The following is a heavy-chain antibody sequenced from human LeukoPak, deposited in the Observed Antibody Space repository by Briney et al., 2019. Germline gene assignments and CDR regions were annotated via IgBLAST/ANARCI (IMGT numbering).Heavy chain of an antibody. J-gene: IGHJ3*02. CDR1: GGSISSSSYY. CDR2: IYYSGST. CDR3: ARVGHGGDAFDI. Sequence: PSETLSLTCTVSGGSISSSSYYWGWIRQPPGKGLEWIGSIYYSGSTYYNPSLKSRVTISVDTSKNQFSLKLSSVTAADTAVYYCARVGHGGDAFDIWGQGTMVTVSS. D-gene: IGHD4-23*01. V-gene: IGHV4-39*07.